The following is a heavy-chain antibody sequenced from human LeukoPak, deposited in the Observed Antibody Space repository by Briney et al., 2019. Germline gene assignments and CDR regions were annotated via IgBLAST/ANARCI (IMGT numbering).Heavy chain of an antibody. CDR3: ARDLGGSGPTPIDY. Sequence: GGSLRLSCAASGFTFSSYWMHWVRQAPGKGLVWVSRVSSDGRNTIYADSVKGRFTISRDNAMNTLYLQMYSLRAEDTAVYYCARDLGGSGPTPIDYWGQGILVTVSS. V-gene: IGHV3-74*01. D-gene: IGHD4-23*01. J-gene: IGHJ4*02. CDR1: GFTFSSYW. CDR2: VSSDGRNT.